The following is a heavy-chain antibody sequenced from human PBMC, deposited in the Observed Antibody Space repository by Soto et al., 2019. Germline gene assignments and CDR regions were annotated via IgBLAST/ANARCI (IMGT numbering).Heavy chain of an antibody. V-gene: IGHV4-61*01. D-gene: IGHD3-3*01. CDR2: VYYTGST. Sequence: ASETLSLTCTVSGGSVSNSSHYWTWIRQPPGKGLEWIGYVYYTGSTNYNPSLHSRVTISVDTSKNQFSLTLSSVTAADTDVYYCARGDGFWSGYSYLNYWGQGTPVTVSS. CDR3: ARGDGFWSGYSYLNY. J-gene: IGHJ4*02. CDR1: GGSVSNSSHY.